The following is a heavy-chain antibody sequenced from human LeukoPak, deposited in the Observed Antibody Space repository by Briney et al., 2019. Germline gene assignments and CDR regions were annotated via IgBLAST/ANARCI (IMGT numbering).Heavy chain of an antibody. J-gene: IGHJ4*02. CDR2: VYPSGNT. D-gene: IGHD3-9*01. V-gene: IGHV4-61*02. CDR3: ARAETAHYFFDY. Sequence: PSETLSLTCTVSGNSISSYNYYWSWVRQPAGKGLEWIGRVYPSGNTNYNPYNPSLTDRVTISIDASRNQFSLILTSVTAADTAVYYCARAETAHYFFDYLGQEIQVTVSS. CDR1: GNSISSYNYY.